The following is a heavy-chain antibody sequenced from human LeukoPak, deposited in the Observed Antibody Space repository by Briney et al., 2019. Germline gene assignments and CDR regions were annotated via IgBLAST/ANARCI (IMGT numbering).Heavy chain of an antibody. J-gene: IGHJ3*02. V-gene: IGHV4-59*07. D-gene: IGHD6-19*01. Sequence: PSDPQTLTCTLSDRPTRRYYWSWLRHPPEKGGVWLRYFYYSGSTNYNPSLESRVTISVDTCKNQFSLKLSSVTAADTAVYYCASTNIAVAGLDAFDIWGQGTMVTVSS. CDR1: DRPTRRYY. CDR3: ASTNIAVAGLDAFDI. CDR2: FYYSGST.